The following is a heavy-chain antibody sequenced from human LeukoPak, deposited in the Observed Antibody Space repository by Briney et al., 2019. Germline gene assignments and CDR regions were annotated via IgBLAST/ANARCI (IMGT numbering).Heavy chain of an antibody. CDR1: GGSISSYY. Sequence: SETLSLTCTVSGGSISSYYWSWIRQPPGKGLEWIGYIYYSGSTNYNPSLKGRVTISVDTSKNQFSLKLSSVTAADTAVYYCARMYYYDSSGYYPPYFDYWGQGTLVTVSS. CDR2: IYYSGST. V-gene: IGHV4-59*01. D-gene: IGHD3-22*01. CDR3: ARMYYYDSSGYYPPYFDY. J-gene: IGHJ4*02.